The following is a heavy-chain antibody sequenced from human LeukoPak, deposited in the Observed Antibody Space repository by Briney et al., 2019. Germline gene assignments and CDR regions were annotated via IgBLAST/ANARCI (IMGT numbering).Heavy chain of an antibody. CDR3: ARNKGSRWSDAFDI. CDR1: GFTVSSNY. CDR2: ISIPGSI. V-gene: IGHV3-53*01. J-gene: IGHJ3*02. Sequence: GGSLRLSCAASGFTVSSNYMTWVRQAPGKGLEWVSVISIPGSITYADSVKGRFTTSRDNSKNTLYLQMNSLRADDTAVYYCARNKGSRWSDAFDIWGQGTMVTVSS. D-gene: IGHD2-15*01.